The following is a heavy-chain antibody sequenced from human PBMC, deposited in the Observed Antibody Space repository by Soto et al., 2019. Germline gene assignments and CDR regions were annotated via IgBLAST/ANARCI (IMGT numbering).Heavy chain of an antibody. CDR3: VRDDLRPGDAFDI. D-gene: IGHD6-6*01. CDR1: GFIFSAYW. CDR2: VDFDGRGT. J-gene: IGHJ3*02. V-gene: IGHV3-74*01. Sequence: VQLVESGGALVQPGGSLRLSCAASGFIFSAYWMHWVRQAPGKGLVWVSRVDFDGRGTTYADSVMGRFTISRDNAKNTLYLQINSLRAEDTAVYYCVRDDLRPGDAFDIWGQGTMVTVSS.